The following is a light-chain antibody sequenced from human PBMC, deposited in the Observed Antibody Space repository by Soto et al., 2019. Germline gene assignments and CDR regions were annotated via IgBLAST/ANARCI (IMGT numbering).Light chain of an antibody. CDR1: HDISHN. V-gene: IGKV1-17*01. CDR2: GAS. J-gene: IGKJ1*01. Sequence: DIQMTQSPSSLSASVGDRVTISCRASHDISHNFDWYQQKPGKAPKRLIYGASSLQSGVPSRFSGSRSGTDLTLTISSLQPEDVATYYCLQHDTYPWTFGQGTKVEIK. CDR3: LQHDTYPWT.